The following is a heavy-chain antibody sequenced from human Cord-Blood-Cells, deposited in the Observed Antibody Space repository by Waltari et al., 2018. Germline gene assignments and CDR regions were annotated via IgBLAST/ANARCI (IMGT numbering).Heavy chain of an antibody. CDR3: ARGYSSSWYKAFDI. D-gene: IGHD6-13*01. CDR1: GGSFSGYY. CDR2: ITHSGST. V-gene: IGHV4-34*01. J-gene: IGHJ3*02. Sequence: QVQLQQWGAGLLKPSDTLSLTCAVYGGSFSGYYWSWTPQPPGKGLEWIGEITHSGSTNYNPSLKSRVTISVDTSKNQFSLKLSSVTAADTAVYYCARGYSSSWYKAFDIWGQGTMVTVSS.